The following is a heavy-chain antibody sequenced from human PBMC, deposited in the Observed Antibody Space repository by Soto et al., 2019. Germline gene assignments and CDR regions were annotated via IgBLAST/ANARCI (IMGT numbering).Heavy chain of an antibody. Sequence: EVQLLESGGGLVQPGGSLRLSCAASGFSFSSCAMTWVRQVPGKGLEWVSAISGSGGSAYYADSVKGRFTISRDNSKYTLYLQMNSLRAEDTAVYYCAKAERSSIAGGGTCGAWGQGTLVTVSS. J-gene: IGHJ5*02. V-gene: IGHV3-23*01. D-gene: IGHD6-19*01. CDR3: AKAERSSIAGGGTCGA. CDR2: ISGSGGSA. CDR1: GFSFSSCA.